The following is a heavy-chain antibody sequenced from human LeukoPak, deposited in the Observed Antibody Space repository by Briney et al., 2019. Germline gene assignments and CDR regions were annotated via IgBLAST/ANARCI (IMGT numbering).Heavy chain of an antibody. CDR2: ISSSGSTI. D-gene: IGHD5-24*01. V-gene: IGHV3-11*04. J-gene: IGHJ6*02. CDR3: ARERMAPGYYYYGMDV. CDR1: GFTFSDYY. Sequence: GGSLRLSCAASGFTFSDYYMSWIRQAPGKGLEWVSYISSSGSTIYYADSVKGRFTISRDNAKNSLYLQMNSLRAEDTAVYYCARERMAPGYYYYGMDVWGQGTTVTVSS.